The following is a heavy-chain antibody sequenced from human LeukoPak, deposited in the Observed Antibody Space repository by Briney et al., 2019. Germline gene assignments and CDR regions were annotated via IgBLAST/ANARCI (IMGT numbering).Heavy chain of an antibody. CDR2: VYYSGSI. D-gene: IGHD3-16*02. CDR1: GGSISSFY. CDR3: ARYVWGSYPTFEDY. V-gene: IGHV4-59*01. J-gene: IGHJ4*02. Sequence: PETLSLTCSVSGGSISSFYWSWIRQPPGKGLEWIGYVYYSGSINYNPSLKSRVTISVGTSKNQVSLKLTSVTAADTAVYYCARYVWGSYPTFEDYWGQGTLVTVSS.